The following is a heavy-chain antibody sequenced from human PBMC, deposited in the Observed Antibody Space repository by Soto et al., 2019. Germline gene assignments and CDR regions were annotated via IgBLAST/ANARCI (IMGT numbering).Heavy chain of an antibody. V-gene: IGHV3-30*18. CDR1: GFTFSSYG. CDR3: AKDPSWGIVATIYLDY. J-gene: IGHJ4*02. CDR2: ISYDGSNK. Sequence: GGSLRLSCAASGFTFSSYGMHWVRQAPGKGLEWVAVISYDGSNKYYADSVKGRFTISRDNSKNTLYLQMNSLRAEDTAVYYCAKDPSWGIVATIYLDYWGQGTLVTVSS. D-gene: IGHD5-12*01.